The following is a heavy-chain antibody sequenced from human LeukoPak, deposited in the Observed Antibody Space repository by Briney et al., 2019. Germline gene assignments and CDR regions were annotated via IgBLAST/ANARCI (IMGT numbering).Heavy chain of an antibody. Sequence: GGSLRLSCAASGFTFSSYWMHWVRQAPGKGLEWVSAISGSGGSTYYADSVKGRFTISRDNSKNTLYLQMNSLRAEDTAVYYCAKGVVVVPAATLFIDYWGQGTLVTVSS. D-gene: IGHD2-2*01. CDR2: ISGSGGST. CDR1: GFTFSSYW. CDR3: AKGVVVVPAATLFIDY. V-gene: IGHV3-23*01. J-gene: IGHJ4*02.